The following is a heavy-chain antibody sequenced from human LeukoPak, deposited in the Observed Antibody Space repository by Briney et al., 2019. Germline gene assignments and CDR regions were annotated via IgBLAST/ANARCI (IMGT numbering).Heavy chain of an antibody. D-gene: IGHD4-17*01. CDR2: ISSSTSYI. J-gene: IGHJ4*02. CDR1: GFTFSSYS. Sequence: PGGSLRLSCAASGFTFSSYSFNWVRQAPGKGLEWVSCISSSTSYIYYADSVRGRFTISRDNAKNSLYLQMNSLRVEDTAVYYCATDPGYYGDPFDYWGQGTLVTVSS. CDR3: ATDPGYYGDPFDY. V-gene: IGHV3-21*01.